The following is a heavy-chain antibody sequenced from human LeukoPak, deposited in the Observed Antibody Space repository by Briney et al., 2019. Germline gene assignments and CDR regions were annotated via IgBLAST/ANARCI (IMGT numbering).Heavy chain of an antibody. J-gene: IGHJ5*02. CDR3: ARDPWGEDWFDP. D-gene: IGHD7-27*01. CDR2: IKQDGSEK. V-gene: IGHV3-7*01. CDR1: GFTVSSNY. Sequence: PGGSLRLSCAASGFTVSSNYMSWVRQAPGKGLEWVANIKQDGSEKYYVDSVKGRFTISRDNAKNSLYLQMNSLRAEDTAVYYCARDPWGEDWFDPWGQGTLVTVSS.